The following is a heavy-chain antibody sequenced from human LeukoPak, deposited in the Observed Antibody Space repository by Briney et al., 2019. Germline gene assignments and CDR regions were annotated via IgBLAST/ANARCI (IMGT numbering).Heavy chain of an antibody. D-gene: IGHD2-15*01. V-gene: IGHV3-48*03. CDR3: ARVPTVGSGGYQFDY. CDR2: TSSSGSTI. CDR1: GFTFSSYE. J-gene: IGHJ4*02. Sequence: PGGSLRLSCAASGFTFSSYEMNWVRQAPGKGLDWVSYTSSSGSTIYYADSVKGRFTISRDNAKKSLYLQMNSLRAEDTAVYYCARVPTVGSGGYQFDYWGQGTLVTVSS.